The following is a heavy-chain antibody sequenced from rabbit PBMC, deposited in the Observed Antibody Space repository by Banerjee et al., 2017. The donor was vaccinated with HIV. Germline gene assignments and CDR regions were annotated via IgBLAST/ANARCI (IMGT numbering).Heavy chain of an antibody. V-gene: IGHV1S40*01. J-gene: IGHJ4*01. Sequence: QSLEESGGDLVKPGASLTLTCTASGFSFSSSYYMCWVRQAPGKGLEWIACIHTSSGSTWYASWAKGRFTISETSSTTVTLQMTSLTAADTATYFCVRAGVYAGSSSYTGFDFNLWGQGTLVTVS. CDR3: VRAGVYAGSSSYTGFDFNL. D-gene: IGHD8-1*01. CDR2: IHTSSGST. CDR1: GFSFSSSYY.